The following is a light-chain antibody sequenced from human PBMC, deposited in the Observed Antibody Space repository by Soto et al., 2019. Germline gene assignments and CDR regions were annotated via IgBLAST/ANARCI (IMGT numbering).Light chain of an antibody. CDR1: KNDIGVYDF. CDR2: EVV. Sequence: QSVLTQPPSASGSPGQSVTISCTGTKNDIGVYDFVSWYQHHPGKAPRLISYEVVQRPSGVPDRFSGSKSGNTASLTGSGLQAADEADYFCKSYAGSNTYVFGSGTKV. J-gene: IGLJ1*01. V-gene: IGLV2-8*01. CDR3: KSYAGSNTYV.